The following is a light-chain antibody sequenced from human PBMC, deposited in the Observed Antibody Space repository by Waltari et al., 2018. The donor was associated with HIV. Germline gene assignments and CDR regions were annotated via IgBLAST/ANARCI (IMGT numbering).Light chain of an antibody. CDR3: SSYSGGNNFDVV. CDR2: EVS. J-gene: IGLJ2*01. V-gene: IGLV2-8*01. CDR1: SNDVGGSNY. Sequence: QSALTQPPSASGSPGQSVTISCTGTSNDVGGSNYVSWYQKHPGKAPKLMIYEVSERPSGVPDRFSGSKSGNTASLTVSGLQAEDEADYYCSSYSGGNNFDVVFGGGTKLTVL.